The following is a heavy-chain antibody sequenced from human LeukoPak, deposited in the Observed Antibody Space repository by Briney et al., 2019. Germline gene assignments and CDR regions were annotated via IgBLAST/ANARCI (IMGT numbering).Heavy chain of an antibody. CDR2: IYISGST. CDR3: ARTSLHAEAYSYYYYMDV. Sequence: SETLSLTCTVSGGSISSSSYYWGWIRQPAGKGLEWIGHIYISGSTNYDPSLESRVSMSVDTSKNQFSLKLSSVTAADTAVYYCARTSLHAEAYSYYYYMDVWGTGTTVTVSS. V-gene: IGHV4-61*05. J-gene: IGHJ6*03. CDR1: GGSISSSSYY.